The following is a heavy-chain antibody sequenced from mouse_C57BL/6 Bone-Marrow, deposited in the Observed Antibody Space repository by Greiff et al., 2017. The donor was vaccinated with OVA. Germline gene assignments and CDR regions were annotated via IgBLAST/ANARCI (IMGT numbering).Heavy chain of an antibody. J-gene: IGHJ2*01. CDR3: ASDYDLFDY. D-gene: IGHD2-4*01. CDR2: IDPSDSYT. V-gene: IGHV1-59*01. Sequence: VQLQQPGAELVRPGTSVKLSCKASGYTFTSYWMHWVKQRPGQGLEWIGVIDPSDSYTNYNQKFKGKATLTVDTSSSTAYMQLSSLTSEDSAVYYCASDYDLFDYWGQGTTLTVSS. CDR1: GYTFTSYW.